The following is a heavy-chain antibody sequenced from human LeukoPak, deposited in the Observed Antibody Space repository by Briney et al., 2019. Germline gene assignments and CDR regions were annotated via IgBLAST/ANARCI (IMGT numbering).Heavy chain of an antibody. CDR2: IYTSGST. Sequence: SETLSLTCTVSGGSISSGSYYWSWIRQPAGKGLEWIGRIYTSGSTNYNPSLKSRVTISVDTSKNQFSLKLSSVTTADTAVYYCARVPLYDFWSGYLPPYYYMDVWGKGTTVTVSS. CDR1: GGSISSGSYY. CDR3: ARVPLYDFWSGYLPPYYYMDV. J-gene: IGHJ6*03. V-gene: IGHV4-61*02. D-gene: IGHD3-3*01.